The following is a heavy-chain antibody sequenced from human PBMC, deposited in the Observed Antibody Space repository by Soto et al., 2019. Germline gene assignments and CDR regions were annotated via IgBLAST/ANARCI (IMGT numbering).Heavy chain of an antibody. CDR3: ARATDYYYGMDV. Sequence: SVKVSCQASGGTSSSYAISWVRQAPGQGLEWMGGIIPIFGTANYAQKFQGRVTITADESTITPYMELSSLRSEDTAVSYCARATDYYYGMDVWGQGTTVTVSS. CDR1: GGTSSSYA. V-gene: IGHV1-69*13. CDR2: IIPIFGTA. J-gene: IGHJ6*02.